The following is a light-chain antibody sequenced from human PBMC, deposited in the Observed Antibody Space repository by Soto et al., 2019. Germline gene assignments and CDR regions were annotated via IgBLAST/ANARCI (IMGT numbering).Light chain of an antibody. CDR3: QQYGRSPWT. CDR2: GAS. J-gene: IGKJ1*01. Sequence: EIVMTQSPVTLSVSPGERATLSCRASQHVATNLAWYQQKPGQAPRLLIYGASSRATGIPDRFSGSGSGTDFTLAISRLEPEDFAVYYCQQYGRSPWTFGQGTKLEIK. V-gene: IGKV3-20*01. CDR1: QHVATN.